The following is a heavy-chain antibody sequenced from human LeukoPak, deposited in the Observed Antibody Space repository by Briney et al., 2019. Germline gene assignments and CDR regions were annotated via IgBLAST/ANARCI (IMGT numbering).Heavy chain of an antibody. CDR2: IYTSGST. CDR3: ARDLDSSGYYSSSGFDY. Sequence: SETLSLTCTVSGGSISSYYWSWIRQPAGKGLEWIGRIYTSGSTNYNPSLKSRVTMSVDTSKNQFSLKLSSVTAADTAVYYCARDLDSSGYYSSSGFDYWAQGTLVTVSS. D-gene: IGHD3-22*01. CDR1: GGSISSYY. J-gene: IGHJ4*02. V-gene: IGHV4-4*07.